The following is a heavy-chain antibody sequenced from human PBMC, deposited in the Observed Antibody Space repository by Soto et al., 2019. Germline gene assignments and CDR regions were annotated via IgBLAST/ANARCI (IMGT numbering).Heavy chain of an antibody. D-gene: IGHD1-20*01. Sequence: GSLRLSCDASGFTLRNYAMTWIRQAPGKGLEWVSLISANDVGTYYAESVKTRFTISTDQSRNTVYLQMDSLRADDAAIYYCAKAKNDYNWDNRPPFDYWGQGTLVTVSS. J-gene: IGHJ4*02. CDR2: ISANDVGT. CDR3: AKAKNDYNWDNRPPFDY. CDR1: GFTLRNYA. V-gene: IGHV3-23*01.